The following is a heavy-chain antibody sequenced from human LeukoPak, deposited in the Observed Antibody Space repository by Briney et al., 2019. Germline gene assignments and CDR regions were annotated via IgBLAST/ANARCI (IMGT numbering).Heavy chain of an antibody. CDR3: ANSNRVRSGWYYFDY. Sequence: ASVTVSCKASGYTFTSYYMHWVRQAPGQGLEWMGIINPSGGSTSYAQKFQGRVTMTRDMSTSTVYMELSSLRSEGTAVYYCANSNRVRSGWYYFDYWGQGTLVTVSS. J-gene: IGHJ4*02. D-gene: IGHD6-19*01. CDR1: GYTFTSYY. CDR2: INPSGGST. V-gene: IGHV1-46*01.